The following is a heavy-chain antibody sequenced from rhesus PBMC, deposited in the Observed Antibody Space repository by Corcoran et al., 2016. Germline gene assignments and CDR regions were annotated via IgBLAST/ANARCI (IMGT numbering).Heavy chain of an antibody. CDR3: ARRYSGSYSFDY. Sequence: VQLVESGGGLATPGGSLRLSCAASGFTFSSYWMNWVRQAPGKGLEWIGYISGSGSSTNYNPSLKSRVTLSVDTSKNQLSLKLSSVTTADTAVYYCARRYSGSYSFDYWGQGVLVTVSS. D-gene: IGHD1-44*02. J-gene: IGHJ4*01. CDR2: ISGSGSST. V-gene: IGHV4S11*01. CDR1: GFTFSSYW.